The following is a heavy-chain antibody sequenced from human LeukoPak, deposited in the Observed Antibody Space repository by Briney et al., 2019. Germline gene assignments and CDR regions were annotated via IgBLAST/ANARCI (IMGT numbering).Heavy chain of an antibody. V-gene: IGHV3-48*04. CDR1: GFTFSSYA. Sequence: PGGSLRLSCAASGFTFSSYAMSWVRQAPGKGLEWVSYISSSGSTIYYADSVKGRFTISRDNAKNSLYLQMNSLRAEDTAVYYCARTKLELPLGVWDAFDIWGQGTMVTVSS. CDR2: ISSSGSTI. J-gene: IGHJ3*02. CDR3: ARTKLELPLGVWDAFDI. D-gene: IGHD1-7*01.